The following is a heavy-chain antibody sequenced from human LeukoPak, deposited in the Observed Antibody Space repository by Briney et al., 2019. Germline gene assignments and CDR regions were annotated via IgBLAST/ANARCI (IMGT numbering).Heavy chain of an antibody. CDR1: GGSISSHY. D-gene: IGHD3-22*01. J-gene: IGHJ4*02. Sequence: GSLRLSCTVSGGSISSHYWSWIRQPAGKGLEWIGRIYTSGSTNYNPSLKSRVTMSVDTSKNQFSLKLSSVTAADTAVYYCARDLGAYYDSGGCFDYWGQGTLVTVSS. CDR3: ARDLGAYYDSGGCFDY. V-gene: IGHV4-4*07. CDR2: IYTSGST.